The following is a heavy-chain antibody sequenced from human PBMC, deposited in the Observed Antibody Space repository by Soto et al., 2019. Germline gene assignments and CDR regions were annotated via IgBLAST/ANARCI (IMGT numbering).Heavy chain of an antibody. D-gene: IGHD6-6*01. CDR3: ARVDRVSSIAARPFDY. CDR1: GFTFSNHA. J-gene: IGHJ4*02. V-gene: IGHV3-23*01. Sequence: GGSLRLSCAASGFTFSNHAMTWVRQAPGKGLEWVSVIGGSGSSTYYAESVKGRFTISRDNSKNTLFLQMNSLRAEDTAVYYCARVDRVSSIAARPFDYWGQGTLVTVSS. CDR2: IGGSGSST.